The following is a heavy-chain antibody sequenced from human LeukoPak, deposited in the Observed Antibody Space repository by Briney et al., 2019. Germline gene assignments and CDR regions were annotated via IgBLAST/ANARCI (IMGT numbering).Heavy chain of an antibody. CDR2: IGKKDKGYATAT. V-gene: IGHV3-73*01. Sequence: GGSLKLSCAASGFTFSGSAIHWVRQSSGKGLEWVGQIGKKDKGYATATAYAASVKGRFTISRDDSVNTAYLQMKSLKTEDTALYYCTRDSGTYNWFDPWGQGTLVTVSS. CDR3: TRDSGTYNWFDP. D-gene: IGHD1-26*01. J-gene: IGHJ5*02. CDR1: GFTFSGSA.